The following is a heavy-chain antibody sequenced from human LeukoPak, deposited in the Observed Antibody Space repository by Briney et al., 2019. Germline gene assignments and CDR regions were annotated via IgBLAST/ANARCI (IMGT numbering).Heavy chain of an antibody. J-gene: IGHJ4*02. CDR1: GYTFTGYY. D-gene: IGHD6-19*01. CDR2: INPNSGGT. V-gene: IGHV1-2*06. CDR3: ARDSGYSSGWYPFGY. Sequence: ASVKVSCKASGYTFTGYYMHWVRQAPGQGLEWIGRINPNSGGTNYAQKFQGRVTMTRDTSISTAYMELSRLRSDDTAVYYCARDSGYSSGWYPFGYWGQGTLVTVSS.